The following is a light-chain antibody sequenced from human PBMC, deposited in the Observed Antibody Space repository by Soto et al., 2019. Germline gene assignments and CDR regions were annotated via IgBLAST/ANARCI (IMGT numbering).Light chain of an antibody. CDR3: QHYDGSPRT. J-gene: IGKJ2*01. CDR1: QGVTSNH. Sequence: ENVLTQSPGTVSLSTGERATVSCRASQGVTSNHLAWYQQKPGQAPRLLIYGVFNRATGIPDRFSGSGSGTDFTLTITRLEHEDSAVYFCQHYDGSPRTFGKGNKLEIK. V-gene: IGKV3-20*01. CDR2: GVF.